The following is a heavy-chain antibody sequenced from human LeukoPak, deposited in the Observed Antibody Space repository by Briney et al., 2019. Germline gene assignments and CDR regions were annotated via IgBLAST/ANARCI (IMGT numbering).Heavy chain of an antibody. J-gene: IGHJ4*02. CDR2: IYYSGST. Sequence: SETLSLTCTVSGGSITSSSYYWGWIRQPPGKGLEWIGSIYYSGSTYYNPSLKSRVTISVDTSKNQFSLNLSPVTAADTAVYYCAPYCSSTSCYGEGDYWGQGTLVTVSS. V-gene: IGHV4-39*01. D-gene: IGHD2-2*01. CDR1: GGSITSSSYY. CDR3: APYCSSTSCYGEGDY.